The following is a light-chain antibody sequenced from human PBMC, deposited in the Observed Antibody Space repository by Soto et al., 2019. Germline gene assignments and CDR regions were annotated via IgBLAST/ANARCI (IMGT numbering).Light chain of an antibody. J-gene: IGLJ3*02. V-gene: IGLV2-11*01. CDR3: CSYAGSYTLWV. CDR2: DVT. Sequence: QSALTQPRSVSGSPGQSVTISCTGTSTDVGDDNVVSWYQQHPGKAPQLIIYDVTNRPSGVPDRFSGSKSGNTASLTISGLQAEDEADYYCCSYAGSYTLWVFGGGTQLTVL. CDR1: STDVGDDNV.